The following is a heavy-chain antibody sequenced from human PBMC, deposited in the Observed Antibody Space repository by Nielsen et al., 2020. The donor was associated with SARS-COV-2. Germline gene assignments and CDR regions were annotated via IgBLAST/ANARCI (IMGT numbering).Heavy chain of an antibody. CDR3: ARDPIVASSGWYFDS. V-gene: IGHV3-48*03. Sequence: GESLKISCAASGFTFSNYDMNWVRQAPGKGLEWVSYISTSGDAIYYADSVRGRFTISRDNAKNSVSLQMTSLRAEDTAVYYCARDPIVASSGWYFDSWGQGTLVTLSS. CDR2: ISTSGDAI. CDR1: GFTFSNYD. D-gene: IGHD5-12*01. J-gene: IGHJ4*02.